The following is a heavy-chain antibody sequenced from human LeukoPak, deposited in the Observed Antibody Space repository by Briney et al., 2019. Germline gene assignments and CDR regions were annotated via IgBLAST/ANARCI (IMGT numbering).Heavy chain of an antibody. CDR3: ARDSFETDIDY. Sequence: GGSLRLSCAASGFTFSRYWMSWVRQAPGKRLEWVANIKEDGSEQYYPDSVKGRFTISRDNVKNSLYLQINSLRAEDTAVYYCARDSFETDIDYWGQGTLVTVSS. V-gene: IGHV3-7*01. J-gene: IGHJ4*02. CDR2: IKEDGSEQ. D-gene: IGHD1-14*01. CDR1: GFTFSRYW.